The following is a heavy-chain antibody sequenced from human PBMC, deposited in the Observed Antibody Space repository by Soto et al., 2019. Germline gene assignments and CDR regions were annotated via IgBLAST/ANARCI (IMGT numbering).Heavy chain of an antibody. CDR3: TKDRMIVDPLGFDI. D-gene: IGHD3-22*01. Sequence: VLLLESGGGVVQPGGSLRLSCAVSGFTFRNYGMSWVRQAPGKGLAWVSSISNTGAVTYYADSVKGRFTISRDNSKNALNLQMNSLRADDTAVYYCTKDRMIVDPLGFDIWGQGTLVTVSS. CDR2: ISNTGAVT. CDR1: GFTFRNYG. V-gene: IGHV3-23*01. J-gene: IGHJ3*02.